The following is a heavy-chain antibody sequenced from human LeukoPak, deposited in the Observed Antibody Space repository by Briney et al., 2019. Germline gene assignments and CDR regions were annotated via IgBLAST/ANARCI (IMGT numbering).Heavy chain of an antibody. CDR2: ISYDGSNK. D-gene: IGHD1-1*01. CDR1: GFTFSSYA. V-gene: IGHV3-30-3*01. J-gene: IGHJ4*02. CDR3: ANLRYGY. Sequence: GGSLRLSCAASGFTFSSYAMHWVRQAPGKGLEWVAVISYDGSNKYYADSVKGRFTISRDNSKNTLYLQMNSLRAEDTAVYYCANLRYGYWGQGTLVTVSS.